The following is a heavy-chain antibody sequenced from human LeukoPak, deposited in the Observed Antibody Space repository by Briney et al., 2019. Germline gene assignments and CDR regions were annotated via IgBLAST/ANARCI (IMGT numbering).Heavy chain of an antibody. V-gene: IGHV5-10-1*01. Sequence: GESLKISCKGSGYSFTSYWITWVRQMPGKGLEWMGRIDPSDSYTNYSPSFQGHVTISADKSINAAYLQWSSLKASDTAMYYCASSYDRSLDYFYGMDVWGQGTTVTVSS. CDR3: ASSYDRSLDYFYGMDV. CDR1: GYSFTSYW. CDR2: IDPSDSYT. D-gene: IGHD1-14*01. J-gene: IGHJ6*02.